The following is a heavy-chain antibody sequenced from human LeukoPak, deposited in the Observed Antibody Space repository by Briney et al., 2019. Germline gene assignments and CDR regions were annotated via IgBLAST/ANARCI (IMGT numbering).Heavy chain of an antibody. D-gene: IGHD3-10*01. J-gene: IGHJ5*02. CDR1: GGSISSYY. V-gene: IGHV4-59*08. CDR2: IYYSGST. Sequence: PSETLSLTCTVSGGSISSYYWSWIRQPPGKGLEWIGYIYYSGSTNYNPSLKSRVTISVDTSKNQFSLKLSSVTAADTAVYYCARHEWYYGSGSYYAAGLFDPWGQGTLVTVSS. CDR3: ARHEWYYGSGSYYAAGLFDP.